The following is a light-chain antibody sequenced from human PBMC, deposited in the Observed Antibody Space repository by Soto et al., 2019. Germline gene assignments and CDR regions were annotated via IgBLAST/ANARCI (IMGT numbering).Light chain of an antibody. J-gene: IGKJ2*01. CDR3: QQYGTSPPMYT. CDR1: QSVTSSY. Sequence: EIVLTQSPGTLSLSPGERATLSCRASQSVTSSYLAWYQQKPGRAPRLLIYGASSRATDIPDRFSGSGSGTDFTLTISRLEPEDFAVDYCQQYGTSPPMYTFGQGNKLEIK. CDR2: GAS. V-gene: IGKV3-20*01.